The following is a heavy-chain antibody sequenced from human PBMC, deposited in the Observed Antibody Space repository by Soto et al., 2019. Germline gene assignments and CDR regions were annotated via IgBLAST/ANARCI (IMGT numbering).Heavy chain of an antibody. CDR2: ISAYNGNT. D-gene: IGHD2-2*02. J-gene: IGHJ6*02. V-gene: IGHV1-18*01. Sequence: QVQLVQSGAEVKKPGASVKVSCKASGYTFTSYGISWVRQAPGQGLEWMGWISAYNGNTNYAQKLQGRDTMTTDTSTSTAYMELRCLRSDDTAVYYCARVKYRPPYYYYYGMDVWGQGTTVTVSS. CDR1: GYTFTSYG. CDR3: ARVKYRPPYYYYYGMDV.